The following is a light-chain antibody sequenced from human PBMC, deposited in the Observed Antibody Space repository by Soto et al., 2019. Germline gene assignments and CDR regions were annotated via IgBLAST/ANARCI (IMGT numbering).Light chain of an antibody. Sequence: QSVLTQPPSASGTPGQGVTISCSGSTSNIGSNYVYWYQQLPGTAPKLLIYRNNQRPSGVPDRFSGSKPGTSASLAISGLRSDDGADYFCATWDDSLNGFYVFGTGTKVTVL. CDR1: TSNIGSNY. CDR3: ATWDDSLNGFYV. CDR2: RNN. V-gene: IGLV1-47*01. J-gene: IGLJ1*01.